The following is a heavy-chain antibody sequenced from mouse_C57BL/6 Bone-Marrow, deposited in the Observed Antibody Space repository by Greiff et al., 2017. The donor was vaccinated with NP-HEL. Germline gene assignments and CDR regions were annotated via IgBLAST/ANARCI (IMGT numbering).Heavy chain of an antibody. CDR3: ARDWWEWFAY. V-gene: IGHV1-81*01. CDR1: GYTFTSYG. D-gene: IGHD1-1*02. J-gene: IGHJ3*01. Sequence: VQLQQSGAELARPGASVKLSCKASGYTFTSYGISWVKQRTGQGLEWIGEIYPRSGNTYYNEKFKGEATLTADKSSSTAYMELRSLTSEDSAVYFCARDWWEWFAYWGQGTLVTVSA. CDR2: IYPRSGNT.